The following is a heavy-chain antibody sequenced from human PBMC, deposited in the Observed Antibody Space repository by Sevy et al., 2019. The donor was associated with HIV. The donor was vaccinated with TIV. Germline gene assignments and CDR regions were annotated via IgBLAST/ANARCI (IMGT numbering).Heavy chain of an antibody. V-gene: IGHV3-30-3*01. CDR3: ASSDRQWLVNYFDY. J-gene: IGHJ4*02. Sequence: GGSLRLSCAASGFTFSSYAMHWVRQAPGKGLEWVAVISYDGSNKYYADSVKGRFTIPRDNSKNTLYLQMNSLRAEDTAVYYCASSDRQWLVNYFDYWGQGTLVTVSS. CDR2: ISYDGSNK. D-gene: IGHD6-19*01. CDR1: GFTFSSYA.